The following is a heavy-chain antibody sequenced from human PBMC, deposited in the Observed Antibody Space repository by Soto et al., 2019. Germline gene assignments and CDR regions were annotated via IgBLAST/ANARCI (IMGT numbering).Heavy chain of an antibody. CDR2: ISGSSSYT. Sequence: QVQLVESGGGSVKPGGSLRLSCAASGFTFSDYYMSWIRQAPGKGLEWVSYISGSSSYTNYADSVKGRFTISRDNAKNSLFLQMSSLRAEDTAVYYCARASRNLDYWGQGTLVTVSS. J-gene: IGHJ4*02. CDR3: ARASRNLDY. D-gene: IGHD1-1*01. V-gene: IGHV3-11*06. CDR1: GFTFSDYY.